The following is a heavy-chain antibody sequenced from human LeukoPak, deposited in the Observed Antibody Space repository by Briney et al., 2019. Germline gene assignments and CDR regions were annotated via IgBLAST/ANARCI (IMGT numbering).Heavy chain of an antibody. V-gene: IGHV1-69*04. CDR2: IIPIFGIA. CDR1: GGTFSSYA. CDR3: ARGKRWLRPYKGDAFDI. D-gene: IGHD5-24*01. J-gene: IGHJ3*02. Sequence: SVKVSCKASGGTFSSYAISWVRQAPGQGLEWMGRIIPIFGIANYAQKFQGRVTITADKSTSTAYMELSSLRSEDTAAYYCARGKRWLRPYKGDAFDIWGQGTMVTVSS.